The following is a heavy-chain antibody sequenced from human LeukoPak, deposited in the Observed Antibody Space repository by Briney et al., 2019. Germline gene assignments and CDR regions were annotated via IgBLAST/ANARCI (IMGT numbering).Heavy chain of an antibody. V-gene: IGHV1-46*01. Sequence: ASVKVSCKASGYTFTNYYMHWVRQAPGQGLEWMGLINPGGGNTNYAQNFQGRVTMTRDTSISTAYMELSRLRSDDTAVYYCATVGLGYPNGWGQGTLVTVSS. CDR1: GYTFTNYY. CDR3: ATVGLGYPNG. J-gene: IGHJ4*02. D-gene: IGHD6-13*01. CDR2: INPGGGNT.